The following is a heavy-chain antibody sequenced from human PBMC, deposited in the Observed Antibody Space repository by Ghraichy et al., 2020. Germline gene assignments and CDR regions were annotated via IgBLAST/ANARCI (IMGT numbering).Heavy chain of an antibody. Sequence: GESLNISCGASGFRFKTYGMHWVRQAPGKGLEWVAFLWFDGTNDCYSDSVRGRFAISRDNDKNTLYLQMNSLSVEDTAVYYCVGDPPQSGFAFAIWGQGTAVTVAS. J-gene: IGHJ3*02. CDR2: LWFDGTND. V-gene: IGHV3-33*01. CDR3: VGDPPQSGFAFAI. D-gene: IGHD3-3*02. CDR1: GFRFKTYG.